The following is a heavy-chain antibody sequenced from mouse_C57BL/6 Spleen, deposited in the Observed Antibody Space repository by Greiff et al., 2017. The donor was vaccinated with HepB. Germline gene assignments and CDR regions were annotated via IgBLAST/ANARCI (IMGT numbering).Heavy chain of an antibody. CDR2: ISDGGSYT. J-gene: IGHJ4*01. D-gene: IGHD1-1*01. CDR3: ARDRDYGYAMDY. V-gene: IGHV5-4*01. Sequence: EVQRVESGGGLVKPGGSLKLSCAASGFTFSSYAMSWVRQTPEKRLEWVATISDGGSYTYYPDNVKGRFTISRDNAKNNLYLQMSHLKSEDTAMYYCARDRDYGYAMDYWGQGTSVTVSS. CDR1: GFTFSSYA.